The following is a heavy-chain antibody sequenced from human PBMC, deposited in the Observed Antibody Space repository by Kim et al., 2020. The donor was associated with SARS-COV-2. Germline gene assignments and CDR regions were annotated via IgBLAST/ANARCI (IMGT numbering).Heavy chain of an antibody. J-gene: IGHJ4*02. V-gene: IGHV4-31*03. CDR1: GGSISSGGYY. D-gene: IGHD3-10*01. CDR2: IYYSGST. Sequence: SETLSLTCTVSGGSISSGGYYWSWIRQHPGKGLEWIGYIYYSGSTYYNPSLKSRVTISVDTSKNQFSLKLSSVTAADTAVYYCAGSEGVYYGSGSYYKRWGQGTLVTVSS. CDR3: AGSEGVYYGSGSYYKR.